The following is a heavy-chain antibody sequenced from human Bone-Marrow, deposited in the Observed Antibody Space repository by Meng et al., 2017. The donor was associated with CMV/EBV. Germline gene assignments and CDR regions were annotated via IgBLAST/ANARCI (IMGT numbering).Heavy chain of an antibody. V-gene: IGHV3-48*03. CDR2: ISSSGSTI. Sequence: GESLKISCAASGFTFSSYEMNWVRQAPGKGLEWVSYISSSGSTIYYADSVKGRFTISRDNAKNSLYLQMNSLRAEDTAVYYCVTDHPTWGRELLGDYWGQGTLVTVSS. CDR3: VTDHPTWGRELLGDY. CDR1: GFTFSSYE. J-gene: IGHJ4*02. D-gene: IGHD3-16*01.